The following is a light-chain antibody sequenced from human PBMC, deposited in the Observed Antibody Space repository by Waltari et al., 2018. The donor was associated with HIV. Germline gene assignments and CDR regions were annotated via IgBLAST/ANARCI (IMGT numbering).Light chain of an antibody. V-gene: IGKV3-20*01. CDR3: QQYGNRLIA. Sequence: EIVLTQSPGTLSLSPGARATLSCSPSQSVSRTYLAWHQQKPDPAPRPLIYGASSRATGIPDRVSGSGSGTDFTLAINRVEPEDFAAYYCQQYGNRLIAFGQATRLAIK. J-gene: IGKJ5*01. CDR1: QSVSRTY. CDR2: GAS.